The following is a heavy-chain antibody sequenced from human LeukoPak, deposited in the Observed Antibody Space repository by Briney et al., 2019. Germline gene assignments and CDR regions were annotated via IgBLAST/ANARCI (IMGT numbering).Heavy chain of an antibody. D-gene: IGHD6-13*01. V-gene: IGHV4-30-2*01. J-gene: IGHJ3*02. CDR1: GGSISSGGYS. CDR2: IFHSGST. CDR3: ARSLYSSSSGFGAFDI. Sequence: PSETLSLTCAVSGGSISSGGYSWSWIRQPPGKGLEWIGYIFHSGSTYYNPSLKSRVTISVDRSKNQFSLKLSSVTAADTAVYYCARSLYSSSSGFGAFDIWGQGTMVTVSS.